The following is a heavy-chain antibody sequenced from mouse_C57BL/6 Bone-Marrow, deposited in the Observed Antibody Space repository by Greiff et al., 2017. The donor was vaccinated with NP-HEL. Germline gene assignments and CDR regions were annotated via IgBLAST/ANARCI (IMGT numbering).Heavy chain of an antibody. CDR1: GYTFTSYW. J-gene: IGHJ1*03. D-gene: IGHD2-2*01. Sequence: QVQLQQPGTELVKPGTSVKLSCKSSGYTFTSYWMHWVKQRPGQGLEWIGNINPSNGGTNYNEKFKSKATLTVDKSSSTAYMQLSSLTSDDSAVYYCARKGRWLRRGCRYFEVGDRGTTVPVSA. CDR3: ARKGRWLRRGCRYFEV. V-gene: IGHV1-53*01. CDR2: INPSNGGT.